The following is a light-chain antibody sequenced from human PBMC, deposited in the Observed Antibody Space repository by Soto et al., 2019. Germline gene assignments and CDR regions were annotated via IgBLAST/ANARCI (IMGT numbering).Light chain of an antibody. CDR3: QQYNSYS. V-gene: IGKV3D-15*01. J-gene: IGKJ1*01. CDR1: QSFRGL. Sequence: IVMTQTPAPLSLSAGERASLSCRASQSFRGLLAWYQQKPGQAPRLLIYDAYNRATGIPPRFSGSGSGTEFTLTISSLQPDDFTTYYCQQYNSYSFGQGTKVDI. CDR2: DAY.